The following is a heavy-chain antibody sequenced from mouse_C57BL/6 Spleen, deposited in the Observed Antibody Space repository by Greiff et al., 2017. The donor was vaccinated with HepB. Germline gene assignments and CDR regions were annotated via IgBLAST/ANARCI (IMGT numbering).Heavy chain of an antibody. J-gene: IGHJ1*03. CDR2: INYDGSST. CDR3: ARGESYDGYFDV. V-gene: IGHV5-16*01. D-gene: IGHD2-3*01. CDR1: GFTFSDYY. Sequence: EVQLVESEGGLVQPGSSMKLSCTASGFTFSDYYMAWVRQVPEKGLEWVANINYDGSSTYYLDSLKSRFIISRDNAKNILYLQMSSLKSEDTATYSCARGESYDGYFDVWGTGTTVTVSS.